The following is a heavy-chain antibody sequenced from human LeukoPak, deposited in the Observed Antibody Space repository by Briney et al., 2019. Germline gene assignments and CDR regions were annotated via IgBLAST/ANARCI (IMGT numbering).Heavy chain of an antibody. V-gene: IGHV3-30*02. J-gene: IGHJ4*02. CDR1: GFTFSSYG. CDR2: IRYDGSNK. D-gene: IGHD1-26*01. CDR3: AKDQLGEELLGDY. Sequence: GGSLRLSCAAPGFTFSSYGMHWVRQAPGKGLEWVAFIRYDGSNKYYADSVKGRVTIYRDNSKNTLYLQMISLRAEDTAVYYCAKDQLGEELLGDYWGQGTLVTVSS.